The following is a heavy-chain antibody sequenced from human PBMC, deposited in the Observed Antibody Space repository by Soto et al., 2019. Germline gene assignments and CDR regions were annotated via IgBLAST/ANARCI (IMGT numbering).Heavy chain of an antibody. Sequence: SVKVSCKASGFTFTSSAMQWVRQARGQRLEWIGWIVVGSGNTNYAQKFQERVTITRDMSTSTAYMELSSLRSEDTAVYYCAADLSAYDILTGYERARSWFDPWGQGTLVTVSS. J-gene: IGHJ5*02. D-gene: IGHD3-9*01. CDR1: GFTFTSSA. CDR3: AADLSAYDILTGYERARSWFDP. V-gene: IGHV1-58*02. CDR2: IVVGSGNT.